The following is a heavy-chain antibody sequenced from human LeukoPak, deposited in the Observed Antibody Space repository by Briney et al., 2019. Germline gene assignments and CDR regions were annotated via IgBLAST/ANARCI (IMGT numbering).Heavy chain of an antibody. Sequence: SETLSLTCTVSGGSISSSSYYWGWIRQPPGKGLEWIGSIYYSGSTYYNPSLKSRVTISVDTSKNQFSLKLSSVTAADTAVYYCARGDCSSTTPPMESYYYYMDVWGKGTTVTVSS. D-gene: IGHD2-2*01. J-gene: IGHJ6*03. CDR2: IYYSGST. V-gene: IGHV4-39*07. CDR3: ARGDCSSTTPPMESYYYYMDV. CDR1: GGSISSSSYY.